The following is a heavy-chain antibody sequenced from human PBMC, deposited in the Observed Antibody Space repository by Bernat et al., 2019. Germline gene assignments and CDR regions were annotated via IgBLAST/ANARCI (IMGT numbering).Heavy chain of an antibody. CDR2: IKSKTDGGTT. D-gene: IGHD1-26*01. CDR1: GFTFSNAW. CDR3: TTDPRIVGAMGIDY. V-gene: IGHV3-15*01. J-gene: IGHJ4*02. Sequence: EVQLVESGGGLVKPGGSLRLSCAASGFTFSNAWMSWVRQAPGKGLEWVGRIKSKTDGGTTDYAAPVKGRFTISRDDSKNTLYLQMNSLKTEDTVVYYCTTDPRIVGAMGIDYWGQGTLVTVSS.